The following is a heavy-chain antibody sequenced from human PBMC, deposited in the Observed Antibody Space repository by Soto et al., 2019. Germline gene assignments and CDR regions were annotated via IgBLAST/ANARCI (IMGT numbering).Heavy chain of an antibody. CDR3: AKDNGSGCDWLRVGDASDI. CDR2: ISYDGSNK. J-gene: IGHJ3*02. D-gene: IGHD5-12*01. CDR1: GFTFSIYG. Sequence: QVQLVESGGGVVQPGRSLRLSCAASGFTFSIYGMHWVRQAPGKGQEWVAVISYDGSNKYYADSVKGRLTISRDNSKNTLYLQMNSLRGEDTAVYYCAKDNGSGCDWLRVGDASDIWGQGTMVTVSS. V-gene: IGHV3-30*18.